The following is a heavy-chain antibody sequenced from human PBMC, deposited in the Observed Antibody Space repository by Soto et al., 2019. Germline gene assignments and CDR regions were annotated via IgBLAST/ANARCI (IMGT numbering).Heavy chain of an antibody. D-gene: IGHD3-10*01. CDR1: GYTFTSYA. Sequence: GASVKVSCKASGYTFTSYAMHWVRQAPGQRLEWMGWINAGNGNTKYSQKFQGRVTITRDTSASTAYMELSSLRSEDTAVYYCARAKLSFFFFGSGSYYNPADYFDYWGQGTLVTVSS. V-gene: IGHV1-3*01. CDR2: INAGNGNT. CDR3: ARAKLSFFFFGSGSYYNPADYFDY. J-gene: IGHJ4*02.